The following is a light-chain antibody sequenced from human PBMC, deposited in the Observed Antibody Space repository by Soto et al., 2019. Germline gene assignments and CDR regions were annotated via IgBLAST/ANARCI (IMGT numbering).Light chain of an antibody. CDR3: SSFTSSSTLV. CDR1: SSDIGAYDY. Sequence: QSVLTQPASVSGSPGQSVTISCTGTSSDIGAYDYVSWYQHRPGTAPKLIIYDVRNRPSGISPRFSGSKSANAASLTISGLQAEDEADYFCSSFTSSSTLVFGVGTKLTVL. J-gene: IGLJ2*01. CDR2: DVR. V-gene: IGLV2-14*01.